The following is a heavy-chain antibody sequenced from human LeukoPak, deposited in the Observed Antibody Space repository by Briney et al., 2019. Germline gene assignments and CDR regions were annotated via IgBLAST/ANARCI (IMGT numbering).Heavy chain of an antibody. CDR2: ISSSGSTI. J-gene: IGHJ6*03. CDR3: ARDRIVVVPAADYYMDV. D-gene: IGHD2-2*01. Sequence: GGSLRLSCAASGFTFSDYYMSWIRQAPGKGLEWVSYISSSGSTIYYADSVKGRFTISRDNAKNSLYLQMNSLRAEDTAVYYCARDRIVVVPAADYYMDVWGKGTTVTVSS. CDR1: GFTFSDYY. V-gene: IGHV3-11*01.